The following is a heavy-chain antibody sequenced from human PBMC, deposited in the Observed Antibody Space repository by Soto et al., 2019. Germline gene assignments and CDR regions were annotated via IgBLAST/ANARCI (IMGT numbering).Heavy chain of an antibody. CDR2: MNPNSGNT. J-gene: IGHJ4*02. CDR1: GYTFTSYD. D-gene: IGHD5-12*01. V-gene: IGHV1-8*01. Sequence: AXVKVSCKASGYTFTSYDINWGRQATGQGLEWMGWMNPNSGNTGYAQKFQGRVTMTRNTSISTAYMELSSLRSEDTAVYYCASIGIYSGYDWDYWGQGTLVTVSS. CDR3: ASIGIYSGYDWDY.